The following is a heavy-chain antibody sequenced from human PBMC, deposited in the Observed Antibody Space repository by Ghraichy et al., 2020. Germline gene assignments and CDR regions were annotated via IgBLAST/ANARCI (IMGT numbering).Heavy chain of an antibody. J-gene: IGHJ4*02. V-gene: IGHV1-69*04. CDR2: IIPILGIA. D-gene: IGHD5-24*01. CDR1: GGTFSSYA. Sequence: SVKVSCKASGGTFSSYAISWVRQAPGQGLEWMGRIIPILGIANYAQKFQGRVTITADKSTSTAYMELSSLRSEDTAVYYCARGFNRRDGYNWLDFDYWGQGTLVTVSS. CDR3: ARGFNRRDGYNWLDFDY.